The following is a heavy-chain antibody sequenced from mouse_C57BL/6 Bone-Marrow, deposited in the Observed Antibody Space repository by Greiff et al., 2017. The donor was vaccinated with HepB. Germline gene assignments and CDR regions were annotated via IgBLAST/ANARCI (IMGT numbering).Heavy chain of an antibody. CDR3: TRIYDGYSQGAMDD. D-gene: IGHD2-3*01. J-gene: IGHJ4*01. CDR1: GFNIKDDY. Sequence: VQLQQSGAELVRPGASVKLSCTASGFNIKDDYMHWVKQRPEQGLEWIGWIDPENGDTEYASKFQGKATITADTSSNTAYLQLSSLTSEDTAVYYCTRIYDGYSQGAMDDWGQGTSVTVSS. V-gene: IGHV14-4*01. CDR2: IDPENGDT.